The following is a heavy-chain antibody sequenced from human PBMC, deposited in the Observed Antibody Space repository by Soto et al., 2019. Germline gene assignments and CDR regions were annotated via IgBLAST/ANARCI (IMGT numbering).Heavy chain of an antibody. Sequence: GGSLRLSCAASGFTVSSYGMHWVRQAPGKGLEWVAVISYDGSNKYYADSVKGRFTISRDNSKNTLYLQMNSLRAEDTAVYYCAKDLEGIGYGMDVWGQGTTVTVSS. CDR2: ISYDGSNK. CDR1: GFTVSSYG. D-gene: IGHD3-10*01. J-gene: IGHJ6*02. V-gene: IGHV3-30*18. CDR3: AKDLEGIGYGMDV.